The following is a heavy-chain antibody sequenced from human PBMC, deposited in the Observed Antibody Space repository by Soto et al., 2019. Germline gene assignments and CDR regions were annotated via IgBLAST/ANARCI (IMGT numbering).Heavy chain of an antibody. D-gene: IGHD2-21*01. Sequence: GESLKISCQGSGYSFSTSWIGWVRQMPGKGLEWMGIIYPGDSDTRYSPSFRGQVTISADKSISTAFLQWSSLKASDTATYYCARTTIAGIRGYFDYWGQGTLVTVSS. V-gene: IGHV5-51*01. CDR1: GYSFSTSW. CDR3: ARTTIAGIRGYFDY. CDR2: IYPGDSDT. J-gene: IGHJ4*02.